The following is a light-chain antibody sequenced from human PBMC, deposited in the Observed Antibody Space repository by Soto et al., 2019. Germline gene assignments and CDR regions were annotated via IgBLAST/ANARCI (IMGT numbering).Light chain of an antibody. Sequence: EIVLTQSAATLSLSPGERATLSFRASQSVSSYLAWYQQKPGQAPRLLIYGASNRATGIPDRFSGSGSGTDFTLTISRLEPEDFAVYYCQQYGSSGTFGQGTKVDIK. J-gene: IGKJ1*01. CDR3: QQYGSSGT. CDR1: QSVSSY. V-gene: IGKV3-20*01. CDR2: GAS.